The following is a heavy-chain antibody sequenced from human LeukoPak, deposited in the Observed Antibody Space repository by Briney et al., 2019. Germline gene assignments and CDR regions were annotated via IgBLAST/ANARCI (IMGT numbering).Heavy chain of an antibody. Sequence: GGSLRLSCGASGFSFTTYWMGWVRQAPGKGLEWVANIKQDGTEKYYVDSVKGRFTISRDNAKNSLYLQMTSLRAADTAVYYCARRPIGYYYDSSGFDYWGQGTLVTVSS. CDR1: GFSFTTYW. CDR2: IKQDGTEK. J-gene: IGHJ4*02. V-gene: IGHV3-7*01. D-gene: IGHD3-22*01. CDR3: ARRPIGYYYDSSGFDY.